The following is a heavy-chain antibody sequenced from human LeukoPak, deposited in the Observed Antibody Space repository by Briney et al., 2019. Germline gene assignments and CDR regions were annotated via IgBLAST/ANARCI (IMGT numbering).Heavy chain of an antibody. V-gene: IGHV3-48*03. J-gene: IGHJ4*02. CDR1: GFTFSNYE. CDR3: ARDGPAYYDSSGYGDY. Sequence: PGGSLRLSCAASGFTFSNYEMNWVRQAPGKGLEGVSYISTSGSTIYYADSVKGRFTISRDNAKNSLYLQMNSLRAEDTAVYYCARDGPAYYDSSGYGDYWGRGILVTVSS. D-gene: IGHD3-22*01. CDR2: ISTSGSTI.